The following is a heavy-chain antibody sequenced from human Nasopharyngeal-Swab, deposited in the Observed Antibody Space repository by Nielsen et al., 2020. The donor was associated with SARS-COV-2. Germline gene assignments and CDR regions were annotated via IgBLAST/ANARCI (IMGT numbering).Heavy chain of an antibody. CDR3: AKVPSTVTTLPPDY. D-gene: IGHD4-11*01. V-gene: IGHV3-23*01. CDR1: GFTFSSYA. J-gene: IGHJ4*02. CDR2: ISGSGGST. Sequence: GESLKISCAASGFTFSSYAMSWVRQAPGKGLEWVSAISGSGGSTYYADSVKGRFTISRDNSKNTLHLQMNSLRAEDTAVYYCAKVPSTVTTLPPDYWGQGTLVTVSS.